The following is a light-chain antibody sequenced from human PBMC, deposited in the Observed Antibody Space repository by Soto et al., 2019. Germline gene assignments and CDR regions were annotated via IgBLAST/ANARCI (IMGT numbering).Light chain of an antibody. Sequence: QSVLTQPPSASGTPGQRVTISCSGSSSNIGSNTVNWYQQLPGTAPKLLIDSNNQRPSGVPDRLSGSKSGTSASLAISGLQSEDESDYYCAAWDDSLNGYVFGTGTKLTVL. J-gene: IGLJ1*01. V-gene: IGLV1-44*01. CDR1: SSNIGSNT. CDR3: AAWDDSLNGYV. CDR2: SNN.